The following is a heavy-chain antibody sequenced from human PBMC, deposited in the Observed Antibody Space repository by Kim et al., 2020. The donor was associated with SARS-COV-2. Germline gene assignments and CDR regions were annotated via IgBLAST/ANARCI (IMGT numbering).Heavy chain of an antibody. Sequence: GGSLRLSCAASGFTFSSYDMHWVRQATGKGLEWVSAIGTAGDTYYPGSVKGRFTISRENAKNSLYLQMNSLRAGDTAVYYCARGTVTTFHYYYYYYMDVWGKGTTVTVSS. CDR3: ARGTVTTFHYYYYYYMDV. D-gene: IGHD4-4*01. J-gene: IGHJ6*03. CDR1: GFTFSSYD. V-gene: IGHV3-13*01. CDR2: IGTAGDT.